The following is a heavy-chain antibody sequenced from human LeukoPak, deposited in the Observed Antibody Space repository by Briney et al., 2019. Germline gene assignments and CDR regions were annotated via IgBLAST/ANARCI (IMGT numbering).Heavy chain of an antibody. D-gene: IGHD3-9*01. Sequence: SETLSLTCTVSGGSISSYYWSWIRQPPGKGLEWIGYIYYSGSTNYNPSLKSRVTISVDTSKNQFSLKLSSVTAADTAVYYCARGLRYFDWSPFDYWGQGTLVTVSS. CDR2: IYYSGST. CDR3: ARGLRYFDWSPFDY. V-gene: IGHV4-59*01. CDR1: GGSISSYY. J-gene: IGHJ4*02.